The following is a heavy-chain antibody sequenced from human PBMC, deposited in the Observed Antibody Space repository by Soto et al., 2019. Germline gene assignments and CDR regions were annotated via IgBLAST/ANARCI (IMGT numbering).Heavy chain of an antibody. CDR1: GFTFNSYW. V-gene: IGHV3-74*01. CDR2: ITNDGSST. CDR3: ARKGYHGSGRIFDY. Sequence: EVQLVESGGGLVQPGGSLRLSCAASGFTFNSYWMHWVRQAPGKGLVWVSRITNDGSSTSYADSVKGRFTISRDDAKNTLYLQMNSLRAEDTAVYYCARKGYHGSGRIFDYWGQGTLVTVSS. J-gene: IGHJ4*02. D-gene: IGHD3-10*01.